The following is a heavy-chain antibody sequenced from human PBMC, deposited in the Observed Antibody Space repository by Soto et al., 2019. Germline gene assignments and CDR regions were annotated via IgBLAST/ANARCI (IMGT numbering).Heavy chain of an antibody. CDR1: GYTFTNYG. J-gene: IGHJ6*02. V-gene: IGHV1-8*01. CDR3: ARDSYYYDSSGYGPERYYYCCMDV. CDR2: MNANSGNI. Sequence: ASVKVSCKASGYTFTNYGINWVRQATGQGPEYMGWMNANSGNIGYAQKFQGRGTMTTDTSTSTAYMELSSLRSDDTAVYYCARDSYYYDSSGYGPERYYYCCMDVWGQGTMVSVSS. D-gene: IGHD3-22*01.